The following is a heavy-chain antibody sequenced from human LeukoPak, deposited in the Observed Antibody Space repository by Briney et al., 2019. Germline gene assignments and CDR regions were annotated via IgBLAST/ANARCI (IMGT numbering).Heavy chain of an antibody. Sequence: GESLKISCKGSGYSFTSYWIGWVRQMPGKGLEWMGIIYPGDSDTRYRPSFHGQVTISADKSISTAYLQWSSLKASDTAMYHCARRPIVGATNPFDYWGQGTLVTVSS. CDR2: IYPGDSDT. J-gene: IGHJ4*02. D-gene: IGHD1-26*01. CDR1: GYSFTSYW. V-gene: IGHV5-51*01. CDR3: ARRPIVGATNPFDY.